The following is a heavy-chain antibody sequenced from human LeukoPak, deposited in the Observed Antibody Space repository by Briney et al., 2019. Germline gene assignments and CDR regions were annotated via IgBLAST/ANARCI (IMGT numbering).Heavy chain of an antibody. CDR1: GGSISSSSYY. CDR3: ARDRTFWSGSDWFDP. Sequence: PSETLSLTCTVSGGSISSSSYYWGWIRQPPGKGLEWIGSIYYSGSTYYNPSLKSRVTISVDTSKNQFSLKLSSVTAADTAVYYCARDRTFWSGSDWFDPWGQGTLVTVSS. CDR2: IYYSGST. J-gene: IGHJ5*02. V-gene: IGHV4-39*07. D-gene: IGHD3-3*01.